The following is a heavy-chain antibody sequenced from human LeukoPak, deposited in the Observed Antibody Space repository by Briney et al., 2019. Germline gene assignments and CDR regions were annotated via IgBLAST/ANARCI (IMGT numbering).Heavy chain of an antibody. CDR1: GFTFSSYA. CDR2: IRYDGRKK. J-gene: IGHJ6*04. D-gene: IGHD5-18*01. V-gene: IGHV3-30*02. Sequence: GGSLRLSCAASGFTFSSYAMHWVCQAPGKGLEWVAFIRYDGRKKYYADSVKGRFTISRDNSKNTLYLQMNSLRAEDTAVYYCAKEAQLWFLDVWGKGTTVTVSS. CDR3: AKEAQLWFLDV.